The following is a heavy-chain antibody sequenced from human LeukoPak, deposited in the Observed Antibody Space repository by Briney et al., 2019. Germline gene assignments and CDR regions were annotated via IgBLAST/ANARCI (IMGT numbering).Heavy chain of an antibody. V-gene: IGHV4-59*11. CDR2: VSYTGRT. Sequence: PSETLSLTCTVPGGSLSGHYCSWIRQPPGKRLEWIGYVSYTGRTKYNPSLQSRVTISIDTSKSQFSLKLTSVTSADTAVYSCARLLDSDISGDPDTFDVWGQGTTVIVSS. D-gene: IGHD3-22*01. CDR3: ARLLDSDISGDPDTFDV. J-gene: IGHJ3*01. CDR1: GGSLSGHY.